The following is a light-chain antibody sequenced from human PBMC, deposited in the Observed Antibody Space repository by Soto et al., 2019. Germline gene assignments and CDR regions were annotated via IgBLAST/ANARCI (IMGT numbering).Light chain of an antibody. CDR3: SSYAASNNFDVV. J-gene: IGLJ3*02. Sequence: QSVLTQPPSASGSPGQSVTISCTGTSSDVGGYNYVSWYQQYPGRAPKLMIYEVTKRPSGVPDRFSGSKYGNTASLTVSGLQAEDEADYYCSSYAASNNFDVVFGGGTKLTVL. CDR1: SSDVGGYNY. CDR2: EVT. V-gene: IGLV2-8*01.